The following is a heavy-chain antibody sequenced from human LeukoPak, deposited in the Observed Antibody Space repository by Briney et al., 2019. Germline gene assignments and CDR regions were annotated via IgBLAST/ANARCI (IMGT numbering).Heavy chain of an antibody. V-gene: IGHV3-33*01. CDR1: GFTFSSYG. J-gene: IGHJ6*02. CDR2: IWYDGSNK. CDR3: ARELGIPHYYYYGMDV. Sequence: GGSLRLSCAASGFTFSSYGMHWVRQAPAKGLEWVAVIWYDGSNKYYADSVKGRFTISRDNSKNTLYLQMNSLRAEDTAVYYCARELGIPHYYYYGMDVWGQGTTVTVSS. D-gene: IGHD7-27*01.